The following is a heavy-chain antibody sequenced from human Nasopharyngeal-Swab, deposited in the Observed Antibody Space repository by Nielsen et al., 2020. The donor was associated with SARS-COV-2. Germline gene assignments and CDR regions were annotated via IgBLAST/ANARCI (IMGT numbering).Heavy chain of an antibody. V-gene: IGHV4-61*01. CDR3: ARGSVALVY. CDR1: GGSITSSSSY. Sequence: SETLSLTCTVSGGSITSSSSYWSWIRQPPGKGLEWIGYIYYSGSTNYNPSLKSRVSISIETSKNQMSLKLNSVTAADTAVYYCARGSVALVYWGQGTLVTVSS. J-gene: IGHJ4*02. CDR2: IYYSGST. D-gene: IGHD1-26*01.